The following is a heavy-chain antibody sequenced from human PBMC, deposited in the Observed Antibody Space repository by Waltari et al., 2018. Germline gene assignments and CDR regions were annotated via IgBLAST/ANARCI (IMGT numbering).Heavy chain of an antibody. CDR1: GSTFGTSG. J-gene: IGHJ6*02. Sequence: EAQLLESGGGLVQPGGSLRLPCAASGSTFGTSGRSWVRQAPGKGLEWVSGFRGTGGSTSYADSVKVRFTISRDNSKNTLYLQMNSLRAEDSAVYYCAKGPYYGSAIGTDVWGQGTTVAVSS. V-gene: IGHV3-23*01. CDR3: AKGPYYGSAIGTDV. D-gene: IGHD3-10*01. CDR2: FRGTGGST.